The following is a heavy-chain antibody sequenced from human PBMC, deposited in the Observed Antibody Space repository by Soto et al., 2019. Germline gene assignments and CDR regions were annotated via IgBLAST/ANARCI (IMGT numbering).Heavy chain of an antibody. V-gene: IGHV4-59*01. CDR1: GGSISSYY. CDR3: ARWLQFEFDY. J-gene: IGHJ4*02. CDR2: IYYSGST. Sequence: PSETLSLTCTVSGGSISSYYWSWIRQPPGKGLEWIGYIYYSGSTNYNPSLKSRVTISVDTSKNQFSLKLSSVTAADTDVYYCARWLQFEFDYWGQGTLVTVSS. D-gene: IGHD5-12*01.